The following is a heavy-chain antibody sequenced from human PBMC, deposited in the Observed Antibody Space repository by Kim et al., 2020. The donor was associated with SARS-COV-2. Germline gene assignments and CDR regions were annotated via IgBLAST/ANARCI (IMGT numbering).Heavy chain of an antibody. J-gene: IGHJ4*02. CDR3: AVGDGKTSSWHDY. CDR1: GFTFSSCA. Sequence: GGSLRLSCAASGFTFSSCAMSWVRQAPGKGLEWISSISTGGRSTYYAGSVKGRFTISRDDYKDTLNLQMSSLTVYDTAMYYCAVGDGKTSSWHDYWGQGTLVAVSS. V-gene: IGHV3-23*01. D-gene: IGHD6-13*01. CDR2: ISTGGRST.